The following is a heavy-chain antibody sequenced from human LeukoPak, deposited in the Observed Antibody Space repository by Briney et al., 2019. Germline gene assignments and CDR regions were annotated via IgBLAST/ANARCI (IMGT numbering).Heavy chain of an antibody. CDR3: ARRYYYDSSGYYYVY. Sequence: SVKVSCKASGGTFSSYAISWVRQAPGQGLEWMGGIIPIFGTANYAQEFQGRVTITADESTSTAYMGLSSLRSEDTAVYYCARRYYYDSSGYYYVYWGQGTLVTVSS. J-gene: IGHJ4*02. D-gene: IGHD3-22*01. CDR1: GGTFSSYA. V-gene: IGHV1-69*13. CDR2: IIPIFGTA.